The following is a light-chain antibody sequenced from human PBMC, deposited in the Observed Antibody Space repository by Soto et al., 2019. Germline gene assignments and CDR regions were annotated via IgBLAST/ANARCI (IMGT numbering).Light chain of an antibody. Sequence: EIVLTQSPGTLSLSPGERATLSCRASQSVSVHLAWYQQKPGHAPRLLIYDASNRATGIPARFSGSGSGTDFTLTISSLEPEDFAVYHCVQRTTWPWTCGRGSKVEIK. V-gene: IGKV3-11*01. CDR3: VQRTTWPWT. CDR1: QSVSVH. J-gene: IGKJ1*01. CDR2: DAS.